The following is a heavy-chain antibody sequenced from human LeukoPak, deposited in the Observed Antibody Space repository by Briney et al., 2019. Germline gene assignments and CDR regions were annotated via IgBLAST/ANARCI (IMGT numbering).Heavy chain of an antibody. CDR2: INPYSGDT. CDR3: ARPEYGDPSSWFDP. D-gene: IGHD4-17*01. CDR1: GYTFTGYY. V-gene: IGHV1-2*02. Sequence: ASVKVSCKASGYTFTGYYMHWVRQAPGQGLEWMGWINPYSGDTNYAQKFQGRVTMTRDTSISTAYMELSRLRSDDTAVYYCARPEYGDPSSWFDPWGQGTLVTVSS. J-gene: IGHJ5*02.